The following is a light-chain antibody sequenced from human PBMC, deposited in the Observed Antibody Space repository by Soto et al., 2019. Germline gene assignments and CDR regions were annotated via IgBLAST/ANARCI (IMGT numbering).Light chain of an antibody. CDR2: TAS. J-gene: IGKJ1*01. CDR1: QGISSS. CDR3: QQLNTHPRT. V-gene: IGKV1-9*01. Sequence: IQLTPFPSSRSASVGDRVTITCRASQGISSSLDRYQQKPGKAPKLLIYTASTLQSGVPSSFSGSGSGTDVTLTISSLQPEDFATYYCQQLNTHPRTFGQVTKVKFK.